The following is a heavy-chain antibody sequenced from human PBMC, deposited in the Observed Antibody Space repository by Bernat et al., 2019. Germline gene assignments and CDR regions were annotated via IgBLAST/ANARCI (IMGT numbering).Heavy chain of an antibody. CDR3: ASDVMRQLGYSYYGMDV. CDR2: ISSTSRTI. Sequence: VQLVESGGGVVQPGRSLRLSCAASGFTFSSYSMNWVRQAPGKGLEWVSHISSTSRTIYYGDSVKGRFTISRDNAKNSLYLQMNSLRAEDTAVYYCASDVMRQLGYSYYGMDVWGQGTTVTVSS. CDR1: GFTFSSYS. D-gene: IGHD3-16*01. J-gene: IGHJ6*02. V-gene: IGHV3-48*01.